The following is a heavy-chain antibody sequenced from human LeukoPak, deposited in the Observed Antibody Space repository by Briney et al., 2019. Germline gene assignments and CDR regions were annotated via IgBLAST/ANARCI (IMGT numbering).Heavy chain of an antibody. CDR3: ARELGLYSGSYSFDP. CDR1: GGSISSYY. J-gene: IGHJ5*02. D-gene: IGHD1-26*01. Sequence: SETLSLTCTVSGGSISSYYWSWIRQPAGKGLEWIGRIYTSGSTNYNPSLKSRVTMSVDTSKNQFSLKLSSVTAADTAVYYSARELGLYSGSYSFDPWGQGTLVTVSS. CDR2: IYTSGST. V-gene: IGHV4-4*07.